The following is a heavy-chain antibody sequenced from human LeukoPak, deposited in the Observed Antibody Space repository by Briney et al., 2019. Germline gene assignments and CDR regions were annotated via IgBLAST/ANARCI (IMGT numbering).Heavy chain of an antibody. D-gene: IGHD3-22*01. J-gene: IGHJ3*02. CDR1: GGSFSGYY. Sequence: KSSETLSLTCAVYGGSFSGYYWSWIRQPPGKGLEWIGEINHSGSTNYNPSLKSRVTMSVDTSKNQFSLKLSSVTAADTAVYYCAGAAKYYYDSSGAKAGAFDIWGQGTMVTVSS. CDR3: AGAAKYYYDSSGAKAGAFDI. CDR2: INHSGST. V-gene: IGHV4-34*01.